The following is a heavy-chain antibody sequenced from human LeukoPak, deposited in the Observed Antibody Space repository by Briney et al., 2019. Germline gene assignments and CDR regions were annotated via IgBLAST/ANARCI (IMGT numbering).Heavy chain of an antibody. CDR1: GFTFSNYG. D-gene: IGHD6-13*01. V-gene: IGHV3-30*18. CDR3: VKEGTAHVSSWYDY. J-gene: IGHJ4*02. CDR2: VSSDGIVQ. Sequence: PGGSLRLSRATSGFTFSNYGIHWVRQAPGKGLEWVAVVSSDGIVQHYADSVKGRFTISRDNSKKTLYLQMNSPRGDDAAVYHCVKEGTAHVSSWYDYWGQGTLVTVSS.